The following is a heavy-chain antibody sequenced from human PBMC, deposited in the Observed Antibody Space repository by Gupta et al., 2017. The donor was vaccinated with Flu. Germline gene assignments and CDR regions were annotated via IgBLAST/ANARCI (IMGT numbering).Heavy chain of an antibody. V-gene: IGHV1-2*02. Sequence: QVQVVQSGAEVKKPGASVKVSCKASGYTFTVSYMHWVRKAPGQGLEWMGRINPNPGGTNYAQKFQGRVTMTRDTSISTAYMELSGLRSDDTAVYYCARIGSYHNFDYWGQGTLVTVSS. CDR2: INPNPGGT. CDR3: ARIGSYHNFDY. J-gene: IGHJ4*02. D-gene: IGHD2-15*01. CDR1: GYTFTVSY.